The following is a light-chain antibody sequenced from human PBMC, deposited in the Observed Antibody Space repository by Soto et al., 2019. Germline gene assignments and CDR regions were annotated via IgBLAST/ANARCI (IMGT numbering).Light chain of an antibody. CDR2: ESS. CDR1: QSVYSN. CDR3: QQYQSWPLT. J-gene: IGKJ4*01. V-gene: IGKV3-15*01. Sequence: EIVMTQSPATLSLSPGERATLSCRASQSVYSNLDWYQQKPGQTPRLLIYESSTRATGIPARFSGGGSGTEFTLTISSHQSADFADYFCQQYQSWPLTFGGGTKVEIK.